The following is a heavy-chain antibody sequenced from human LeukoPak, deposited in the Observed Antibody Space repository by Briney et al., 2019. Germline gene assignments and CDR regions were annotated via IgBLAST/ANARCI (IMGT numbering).Heavy chain of an antibody. CDR3: ARDPGSSWYPLDYYYYYGMDV. J-gene: IGHJ6*02. CDR1: GFTFDDYG. Sequence: GGSLRLSCAASGFTFDDYGMSWVRQAPGKGLEWVSGINWNGGSTGYADSAKGRFTISRDNAKNSLYLQMNSLRAEDTAVYYCARDPGSSWYPLDYYYYYGMDVWGQGTTVTVSS. CDR2: INWNGGST. V-gene: IGHV3-20*04. D-gene: IGHD6-13*01.